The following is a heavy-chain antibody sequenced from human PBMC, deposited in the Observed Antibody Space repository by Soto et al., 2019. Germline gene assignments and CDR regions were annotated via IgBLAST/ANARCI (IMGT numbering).Heavy chain of an antibody. CDR2: IYSGGST. D-gene: IGHD2-15*01. J-gene: IGHJ5*01. CDR3: ARGYCSGGSCYSVWFDS. V-gene: IGHV3-66*01. CDR1: GFTVSSNY. Sequence: PGGSLRLSCAASGFTVSSNYMNWVRQAPGKGLEWVSVIYSGGSTYYADSVKGRFTISRDNSKNTLYLQMSSLRAEDTAVYYCARGYCSGGSCYSVWFDSWGQGTLVTVSS.